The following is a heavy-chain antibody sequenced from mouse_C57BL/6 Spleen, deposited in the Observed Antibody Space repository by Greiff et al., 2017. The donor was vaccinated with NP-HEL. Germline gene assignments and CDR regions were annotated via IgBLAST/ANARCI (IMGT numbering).Heavy chain of an antibody. CDR3: ARSYYYGSSPYDY. CDR2: IYPGDGDT. J-gene: IGHJ2*01. V-gene: IGHV1-82*01. D-gene: IGHD1-1*01. Sequence: VQVVESGPELVKPGASVKISCKASGYAFSSSWMNWVKQRPGKGLEWIGRIYPGDGDTNYNGKFKGKATLTADKSSSTAYMQLSSLTSEDSAVYFCARSYYYGSSPYDYWGQGTTLTVSS. CDR1: GYAFSSSW.